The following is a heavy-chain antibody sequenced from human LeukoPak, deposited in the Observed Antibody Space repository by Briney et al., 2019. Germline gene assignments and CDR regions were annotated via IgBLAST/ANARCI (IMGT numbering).Heavy chain of an antibody. CDR2: IYYSGST. CDR1: GGSISSYY. V-gene: IGHV4-59*01. D-gene: IGHD3-9*01. J-gene: IGHJ4*02. CDR3: ARGALNYDILTGYYHPYLKD. Sequence: SETLSLTCTVSGGSISSYYWSWIRQPPGKGLEWIGYIYYSGSTNYNPSLKSRVTISVDTSKNQFSLKLSSVTAADTAVYYCARGALNYDILTGYYHPYLKDWGQGTLVTVSS.